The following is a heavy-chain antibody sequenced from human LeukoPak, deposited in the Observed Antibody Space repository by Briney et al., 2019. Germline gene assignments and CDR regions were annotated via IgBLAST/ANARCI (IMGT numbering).Heavy chain of an antibody. Sequence: SCKASGYTFTGYYMHWVRQAPGQGLEWIGRLYTSGSTNYNPSLKSRVTMSVDTSKNQFSLKLSSVTAADTAVYYCARDGGVGAQYYFDYWGQGTLVTVSS. D-gene: IGHD1-26*01. CDR1: GYTFTGYY. CDR3: ARDGGVGAQYYFDY. CDR2: LYTSGST. J-gene: IGHJ4*02. V-gene: IGHV4-4*07.